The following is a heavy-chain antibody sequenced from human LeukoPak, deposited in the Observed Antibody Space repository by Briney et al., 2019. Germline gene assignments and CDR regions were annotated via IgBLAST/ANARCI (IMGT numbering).Heavy chain of an antibody. V-gene: IGHV3-53*04. D-gene: IGHD2-15*01. CDR3: ASMVVAATGSFDY. J-gene: IGHJ4*02. CDR2: IYSGGST. Sequence: GGSLRLSCAASGFTVSSNYMSWVRQAPGKGLEWVSVIYSGGSTYYADSVKSRFTISRHNSKNTLYLQMNSLRAEDTAVYYCASMVVAATGSFDYWGQGTLVTVSS. CDR1: GFTVSSNY.